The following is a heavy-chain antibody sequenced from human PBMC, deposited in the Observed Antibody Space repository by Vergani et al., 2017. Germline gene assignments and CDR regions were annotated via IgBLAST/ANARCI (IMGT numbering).Heavy chain of an antibody. CDR1: GFTFDDYG. J-gene: IGHJ5*02. CDR2: INWNGGST. Sequence: EVQLVESGGGVVRPGGSLRLSCAASGFTFDDYGMSWVRQAPGKGLEWVSGINWNGGSTGYADSVKGRFTISRDNAKNSLYLQMNSLRAEDTALYHCARGRPNYYGSPGSFWFDPWGQGTLVTVSS. V-gene: IGHV3-20*01. D-gene: IGHD3-10*01. CDR3: ARGRPNYYGSPGSFWFDP.